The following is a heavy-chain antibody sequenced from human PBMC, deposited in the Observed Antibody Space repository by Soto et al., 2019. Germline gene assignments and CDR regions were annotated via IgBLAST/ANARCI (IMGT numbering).Heavy chain of an antibody. Sequence: KTSETLSLTCAVYGGSFSGYYWSWIRQPPGKGLEWIGEINHSGSTNYNPSLKSRVTIPVDTSKNQFSLKLSSVTAADTAVYYCARVDYDFWSGYFWGQGTLVTVSS. J-gene: IGHJ4*02. CDR1: GGSFSGYY. V-gene: IGHV4-34*01. CDR3: ARVDYDFWSGYF. D-gene: IGHD3-3*01. CDR2: INHSGST.